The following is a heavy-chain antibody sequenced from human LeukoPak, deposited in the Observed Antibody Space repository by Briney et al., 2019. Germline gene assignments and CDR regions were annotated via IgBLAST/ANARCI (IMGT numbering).Heavy chain of an antibody. V-gene: IGHV3-74*01. Sequence: GGSLRLSCAASGFTFSSYWMHWARHAPGKGLVWVSRINSDGSSTSYADSVKGRFTISRDNAKNTLYLQINSLRAEDTAVYYCARGNAHAFDIWGQGTMVTVSS. CDR1: GFTFSSYW. D-gene: IGHD1-1*01. J-gene: IGHJ3*02. CDR3: ARGNAHAFDI. CDR2: INSDGSST.